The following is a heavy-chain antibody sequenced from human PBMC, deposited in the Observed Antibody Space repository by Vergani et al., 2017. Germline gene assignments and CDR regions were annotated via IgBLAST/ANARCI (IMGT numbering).Heavy chain of an antibody. CDR2: ISWNSGST. D-gene: IGHD2-15*01. J-gene: IGHJ3*02. CDR1: GFTFDDYA. V-gene: IGHV3-9*01. Sequence: EVQLVESGGGLVQPGRSLRLSCAASGFTFDDYAMHWVRQAPGKGLEWVSGISWNSGSTGYADSVKGRFTISRDKAKNSLYLQMNSLRAEDTALYYCAKDLVAIYCSGGSCYGGAFDIWGQGTMVTVSS. CDR3: AKDLVAIYCSGGSCYGGAFDI.